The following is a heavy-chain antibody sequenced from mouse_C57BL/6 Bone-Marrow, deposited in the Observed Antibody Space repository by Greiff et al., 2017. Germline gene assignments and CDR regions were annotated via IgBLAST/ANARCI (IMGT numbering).Heavy chain of an antibody. CDR1: GYTFTDHT. CDR2: IYPRDGST. J-gene: IGHJ1*03. CDR3: AGPHYGSSYHWYFDV. D-gene: IGHD1-1*01. V-gene: IGHV1-78*01. Sequence: QVQLKESDAELVKPGASVKISCKVSGYTFTDHTIHWMKQRPEQGLEWIGYIYPRDGSTKYNEKFKGKATLTADKSSSTAYMQLNSLTSEDSAVYFCAGPHYGSSYHWYFDVWGTGTTVTVSS.